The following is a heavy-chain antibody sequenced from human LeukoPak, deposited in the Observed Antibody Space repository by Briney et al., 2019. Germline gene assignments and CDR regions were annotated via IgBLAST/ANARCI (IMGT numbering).Heavy chain of an antibody. CDR1: GGTFSSYA. Sequence: SVKVSCKASGGTFSSYAISWVRQAPGQGLEWMGGIIPIFGTANYAQRFQGRVTITTDESTSTAYMELSSLRSEDTAVYYCARDLGDFWSGYYIGYWGQGTLVTVSS. CDR2: IIPIFGTA. J-gene: IGHJ4*02. D-gene: IGHD3-3*01. CDR3: ARDLGDFWSGYYIGY. V-gene: IGHV1-69*05.